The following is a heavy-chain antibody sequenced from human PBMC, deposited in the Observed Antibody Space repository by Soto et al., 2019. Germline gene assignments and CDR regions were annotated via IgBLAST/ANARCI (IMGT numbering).Heavy chain of an antibody. CDR1: GFTFSSYG. J-gene: IGHJ4*02. D-gene: IGHD3-10*01. CDR3: ARSRITMVRGSYYFDY. V-gene: IGHV3-33*01. CDR2: IWYDGSNK. Sequence: PGGSLRLSCAASGFTFSSYGMHWVRQAPGKGLEWVAVIWYDGSNKYYADSVKGRFTISRDNSKNTLYLQMNSLRAEDTAVYYCARSRITMVRGSYYFDYWGQGTLVTVSS.